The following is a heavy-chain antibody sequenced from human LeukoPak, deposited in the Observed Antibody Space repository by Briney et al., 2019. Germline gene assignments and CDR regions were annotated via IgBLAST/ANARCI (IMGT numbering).Heavy chain of an antibody. CDR2: ISSSSSYI. V-gene: IGHV3-21*01. CDR3: AREGTYGDYGIYYYYMDV. Sequence: PGGSLRLSCAASGFTFSSYSMNWVRQAPGKGLEWVSSISSSSSYIYYADSVKGRFTISRDNVKNSLYLQMNSLRAEDTAVYYCAREGTYGDYGIYYYYMDVWGKGTTVTVSS. CDR1: GFTFSSYS. J-gene: IGHJ6*03. D-gene: IGHD4-17*01.